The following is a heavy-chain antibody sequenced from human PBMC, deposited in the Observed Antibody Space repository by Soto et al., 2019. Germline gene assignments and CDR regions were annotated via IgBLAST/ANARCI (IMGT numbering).Heavy chain of an antibody. CDR1: GFTFSSYG. D-gene: IGHD3-16*01. CDR3: AKDKSYGYDYYYGMDV. Sequence: PGGSLRLSCAASGFTFSSYGMSWVRQAPGEGLEWVSSLSGSGGSTHSADSVKGRFTISRDNSENTLYLQMNSLRAEDTAVYYCAKDKSYGYDYYYGMDVWGQGTTVTVSS. CDR2: LSGSGGST. J-gene: IGHJ6*02. V-gene: IGHV3-23*01.